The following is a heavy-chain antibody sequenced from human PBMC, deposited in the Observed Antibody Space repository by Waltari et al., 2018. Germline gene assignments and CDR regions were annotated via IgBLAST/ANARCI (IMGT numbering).Heavy chain of an antibody. CDR3: ASYMTTVPLRAFDI. J-gene: IGHJ3*02. D-gene: IGHD4-17*01. Sequence: EVQLVASGGGLVQPGGSLRLSCAASGFTFSSYWRHWVRQAPVKGLVLVSRINSDGSSQCYAESVKGRFTISRDKAKNTLYLQMNRLRAEDTAVYYCASYMTTVPLRAFDIWGQGTMVTVSS. V-gene: IGHV3-74*01. CDR1: GFTFSSYW. CDR2: INSDGSSQ.